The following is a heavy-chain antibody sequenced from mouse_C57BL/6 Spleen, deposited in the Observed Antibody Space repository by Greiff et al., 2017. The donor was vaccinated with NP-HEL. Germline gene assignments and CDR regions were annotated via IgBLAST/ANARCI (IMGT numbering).Heavy chain of an antibody. CDR2: IDPENGDT. J-gene: IGHJ2*01. V-gene: IGHV14-4*01. D-gene: IGHD1-1*01. CDR3: TTYGSSYYFDY. CDR1: GFNIKDDY. Sequence: VQLQQSGAELVRPGASVKLSCTASGFNIKDDYMHWVKQRPEQGLEWIGWIDPENGDTEYASKFQGKATITADTYSNTAYLQLSSLTSEDTAVYYCTTYGSSYYFDYWGQGTTLTVSS.